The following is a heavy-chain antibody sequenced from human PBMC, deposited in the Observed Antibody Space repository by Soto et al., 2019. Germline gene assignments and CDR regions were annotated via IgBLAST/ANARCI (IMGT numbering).Heavy chain of an antibody. V-gene: IGHV3-9*01. D-gene: IGHD6-19*01. J-gene: IGHJ4*02. CDR2: ISWNSGSI. CDR3: AKDSSGWIDY. Sequence: PVGSLRLSCAASGFTFDDYAMHWVRQAPGKGLEWVSGISWNSGSIGYADSVKGRFTISRDNAKNSLYLQMNSLRAEDTALYYCAKDSSGWIDYWGQGTLVTVSS. CDR1: GFTFDDYA.